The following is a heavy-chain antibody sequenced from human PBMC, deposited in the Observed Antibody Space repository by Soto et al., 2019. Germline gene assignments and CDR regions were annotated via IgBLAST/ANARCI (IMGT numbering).Heavy chain of an antibody. Sequence: QVQLVQSGAEEKKPGASVKVSCKASGYTFTSYAIHWVRQAPGQRLEWMGWINAGNGNTKYSQKFQGRVTITRDTSASTAYMDXXSLXXXXXXXXXXXXXXXXXXXXGXDVXGQGTTVT. CDR2: INAGNGNT. J-gene: IGHJ6*02. CDR1: GYTFTSYA. CDR3: XXXXXXXXXXGXDV. V-gene: IGHV1-3*05.